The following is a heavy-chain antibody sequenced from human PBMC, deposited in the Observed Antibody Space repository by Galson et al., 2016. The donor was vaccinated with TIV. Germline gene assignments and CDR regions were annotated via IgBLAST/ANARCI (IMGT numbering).Heavy chain of an antibody. CDR3: ARVGLKYYYGLDV. D-gene: IGHD3-16*01. CDR2: IYYSENT. J-gene: IGHJ6*02. V-gene: IGHV4-30-4*01. CDR1: GGSISNGDYS. Sequence: TLSLTCTVSGGSISNGDYSWSWIRQPPGKGPECIGYIYYSENTNYKPSLESRVTISVDRSKNQFSLKLRSVTAADTAVYYCARVGLKYYYGLDVWGQGTTVTVSS.